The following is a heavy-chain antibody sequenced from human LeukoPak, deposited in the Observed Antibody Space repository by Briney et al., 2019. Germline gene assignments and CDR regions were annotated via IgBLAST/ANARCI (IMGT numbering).Heavy chain of an antibody. CDR1: GFTFSSYG. CDR2: IWYDGSNK. Sequence: PGGSLRLSCAASGFTFSSYGMHWVRQAPGKGLEWVAVIWYDGSNKYYADPVKGRFTISRDNSKNTLYLQMNSLRAEDTAVYYCAREACSSTSCYTDYYYYYYMDVWGKGTTVTVSS. J-gene: IGHJ6*03. CDR3: AREACSSTSCYTDYYYYYYMDV. V-gene: IGHV3-33*01. D-gene: IGHD2-2*02.